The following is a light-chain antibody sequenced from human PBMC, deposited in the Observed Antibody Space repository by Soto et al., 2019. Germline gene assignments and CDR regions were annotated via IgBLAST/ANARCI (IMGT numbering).Light chain of an antibody. CDR3: PQRSNWPPEVT. CDR2: DAS. V-gene: IGKV3-11*01. J-gene: IGKJ3*01. Sequence: EIVLTQSPDTLSLSPGERATLSCRASQRVRSSLAWYQQKPGQAPRLLIYDASNRATGIPARFSGSGSGTDFTLTISSLEPEDFAVYYCPQRSNWPPEVTFGPGTKVDIK. CDR1: QRVRSS.